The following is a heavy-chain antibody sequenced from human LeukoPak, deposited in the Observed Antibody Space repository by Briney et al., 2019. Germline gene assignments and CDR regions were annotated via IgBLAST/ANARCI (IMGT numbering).Heavy chain of an antibody. J-gene: IGHJ6*02. CDR3: ARDFLVYSSSRHYYYYGMDV. D-gene: IGHD6-13*01. CDR2: IYSGGST. CDR1: GFTVSSNY. Sequence: GGSLRLSCAASGFTVSSNYMSWVRQAPGKGLEWVSVIYSGGSTYYADSVKGRFTISRHNSKNTLYLQMNSLRAEDTAVYYCARDFLVYSSSRHYYYYGMDVWGQGTTVTVSS. V-gene: IGHV3-53*04.